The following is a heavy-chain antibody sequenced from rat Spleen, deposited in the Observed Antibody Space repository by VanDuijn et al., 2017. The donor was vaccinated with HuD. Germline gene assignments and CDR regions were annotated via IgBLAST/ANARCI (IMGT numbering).Heavy chain of an antibody. CDR2: MWGDGST. CDR1: GFSLTSYS. V-gene: IGHV2-1*01. D-gene: IGHD1-11*01. J-gene: IGHJ3*01. Sequence: QVQLKESGPGLVQPSETLSLTCTVSGFSLTSYSVNWVRQFPGKGLEWLGGMWGDGSTDYNSPLKSRLSITRDTSKNQVFLTMNSLQTDDTVIYFCARSYGGYTSNWFPYWGQGTLVTVSS. CDR3: ARSYGGYTSNWFPY.